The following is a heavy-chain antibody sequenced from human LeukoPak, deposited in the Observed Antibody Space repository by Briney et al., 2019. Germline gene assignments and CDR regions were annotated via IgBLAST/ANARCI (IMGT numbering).Heavy chain of an antibody. CDR2: ISSSGSTI. V-gene: IGHV3-11*01. Sequence: SGGSLRLSCAASGFTFSDYYMSWIRQAPGKGLEWVSYISSSGSTIYYADSVKGRFTISRDNAKNSLYLQMNSLRAEDTAVYYCARAQYSGSHDAFDIWGQGTMVTVSS. J-gene: IGHJ3*02. CDR1: GFTFSDYY. D-gene: IGHD1-26*01. CDR3: ARAQYSGSHDAFDI.